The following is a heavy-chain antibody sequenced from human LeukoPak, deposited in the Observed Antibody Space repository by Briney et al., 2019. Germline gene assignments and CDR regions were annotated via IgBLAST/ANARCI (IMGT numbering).Heavy chain of an antibody. CDR3: AKGRDSSGYYPLFDY. CDR2: ISGSGGST. CDR1: GFTFSSYA. Sequence: GSLRLSCAASGFTFSSYAMSWVRQAPGKGLEWVSGISGSGGSTYYADSVKGRFTISRDNSKNTLYLQMTSLRAEDTAVYYCAKGRDSSGYYPLFDYWGQGTLVTVSS. J-gene: IGHJ4*02. V-gene: IGHV3-23*01. D-gene: IGHD3-22*01.